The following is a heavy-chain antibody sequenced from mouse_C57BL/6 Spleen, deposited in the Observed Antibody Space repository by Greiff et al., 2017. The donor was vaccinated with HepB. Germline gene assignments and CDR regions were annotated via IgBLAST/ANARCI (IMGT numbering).Heavy chain of an antibody. D-gene: IGHD4-1*01. CDR1: GYAFSSSW. CDR3: AGTGTSGYFDY. J-gene: IGHJ2*01. Sequence: QVQLQQSGPELVKPGASVKISCKASGYAFSSSWMNWVKQRPGKGLEWIGRIYPGDGDTNYNGKFKGKATLTADKSSSTAYMQLSSLTSEDSAVYFCAGTGTSGYFDYWGQGTTLTVSS. V-gene: IGHV1-82*01. CDR2: IYPGDGDT.